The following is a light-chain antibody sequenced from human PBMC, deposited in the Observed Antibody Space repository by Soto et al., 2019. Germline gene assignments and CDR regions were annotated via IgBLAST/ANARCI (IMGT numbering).Light chain of an antibody. CDR2: ASS. CDR1: QTSGSNF. Sequence: EILLTRAPLTLSVSGEEVATVGGRTSQTSGSNFLAWYQHKPGQAPRLLIYASSNRATGIPDRFSGSASGPDFTLSVDRLEPEDFAVYYCQLYGISPQFGQGTRLEIK. V-gene: IGKV3-20*01. CDR3: QLYGISPQ. J-gene: IGKJ5*01.